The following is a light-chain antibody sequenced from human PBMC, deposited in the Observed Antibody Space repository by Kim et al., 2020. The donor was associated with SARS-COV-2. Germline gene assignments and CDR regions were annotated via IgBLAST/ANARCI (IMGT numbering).Light chain of an antibody. Sequence: SPGERATLSCRASQSVGNNYLAWYQQSPGRTPRLLISDASTRTTGVPDRFSGSGSGTDFTLTISRLEPEDFAVYYCQQYAASPLTFGQGTRLEIK. CDR1: QSVGNNY. V-gene: IGKV3-20*01. CDR2: DAS. J-gene: IGKJ5*01. CDR3: QQYAASPLT.